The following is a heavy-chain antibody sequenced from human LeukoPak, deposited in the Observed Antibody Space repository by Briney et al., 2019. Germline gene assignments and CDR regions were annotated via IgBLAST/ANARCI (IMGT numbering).Heavy chain of an antibody. V-gene: IGHV4-39*07. CDR2: INHSGST. D-gene: IGHD2-15*01. CDR3: ARVTGDCSGGSCYPVY. J-gene: IGHJ4*02. CDR1: GDSMTSSNHY. Sequence: SETLSLTCTVSGDSMTSSNHYWSWIRQPPGKGLEWIGEINHSGSTNYNPSLKSRVTISVDTSKNQFSLKLSSVTAADTAVYYCARVTGDCSGGSCYPVYWGQGTLVTVSS.